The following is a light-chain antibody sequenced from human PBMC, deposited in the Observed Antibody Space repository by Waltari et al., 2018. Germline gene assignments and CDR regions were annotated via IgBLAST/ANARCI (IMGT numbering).Light chain of an antibody. CDR2: DVT. J-gene: IGLJ1*01. CDR3: FSYAGSDTYV. V-gene: IGLV2-11*01. Sequence: QSALTQPRSVSGSLGQSVAISCTGTSTDVGGYNYVSWYQQHPGKAPKIIIYDVTKRPSGVPYEFSGSKAGNTASLTISGLQPEHEANYYCFSYAGSDTYVFGTGTEVTVL. CDR1: STDVGGYNY.